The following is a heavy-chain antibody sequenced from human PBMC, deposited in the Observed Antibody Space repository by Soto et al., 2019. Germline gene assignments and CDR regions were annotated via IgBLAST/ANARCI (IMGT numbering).Heavy chain of an antibody. J-gene: IGHJ6*02. CDR3: ARLGGSSHYYYYYGMDV. D-gene: IGHD6-13*01. V-gene: IGHV5-51*01. CDR1: GYSFTSYW. CDR2: IYPGDSDT. Sequence: ESLKISFKGSGYSFTSYWIGWVRQIPGKGLEWMGIIYPGDSDTRYSPSFQGQVTISADKSISTAYLQWSSLKASDTAMYYCARLGGSSHYYYYYGMDVWGQGTTVTVSS.